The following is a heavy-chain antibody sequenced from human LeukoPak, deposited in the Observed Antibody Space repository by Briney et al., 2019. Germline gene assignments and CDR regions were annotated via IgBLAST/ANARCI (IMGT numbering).Heavy chain of an antibody. CDR3: STGDCHSGSCPYFDY. D-gene: IGHD2-15*01. Sequence: PGGSLRLSCAASGFTFSSYGMSWVRQAPGKGLEWVSAISGSGGSTYYADSVKGRFTISRDNARKSLYLQMNSLRAEDTAVYYCSTGDCHSGSCPYFDYWGQGTLVTVSS. CDR1: GFTFSSYG. CDR2: ISGSGGST. V-gene: IGHV3-23*01. J-gene: IGHJ4*02.